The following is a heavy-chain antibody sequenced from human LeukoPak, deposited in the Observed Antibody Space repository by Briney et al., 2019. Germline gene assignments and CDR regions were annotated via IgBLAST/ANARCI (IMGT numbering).Heavy chain of an antibody. Sequence: SETLSLTCSVSGYLINSGYCWGWFRQSPGKGLEWIGSIYSTGDTYDKRSLKRRVSISVDSSKNQFSLKLRSVTAADTAVYNCASRATVANIYFDSWGQGNLVTVSS. CDR3: ASRATVANIYFDS. CDR2: IYSTGDT. CDR1: GYLINSGYC. J-gene: IGHJ4*02. D-gene: IGHD5-12*01. V-gene: IGHV4-38-2*02.